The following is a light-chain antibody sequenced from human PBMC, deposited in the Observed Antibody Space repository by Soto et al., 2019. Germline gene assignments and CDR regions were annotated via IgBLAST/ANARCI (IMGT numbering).Light chain of an antibody. CDR1: QSVSSSY. J-gene: IGKJ3*01. CDR3: QHYSSSPPEFT. V-gene: IGKV3-20*01. Sequence: EIVLTQSPGTLSLSPGERATLSCRASQSVSSSYLAWYQQSPGQAPRLLIFGAYYRATGIPDRFSGSGSGTDFTLTISRLEPEDFAVYDWQHYSSSPPEFTFGPGTKVDSK. CDR2: GAY.